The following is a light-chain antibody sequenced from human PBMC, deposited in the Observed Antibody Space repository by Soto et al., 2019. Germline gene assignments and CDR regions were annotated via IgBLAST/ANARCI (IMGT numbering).Light chain of an antibody. CDR3: QQYRDNWT. CDR1: QSISSW. V-gene: IGKV1-5*03. Sequence: DIQMTQSPSTLSASVGDRVTITCRASQSISSWLAWYQQKPGTAPKLLIYKASTLQSGVPSRFSGSGSGTEFTLTISSPQPDDSAAYYFQQYRDNWTCGQGTKVEIK. CDR2: KAS. J-gene: IGKJ1*01.